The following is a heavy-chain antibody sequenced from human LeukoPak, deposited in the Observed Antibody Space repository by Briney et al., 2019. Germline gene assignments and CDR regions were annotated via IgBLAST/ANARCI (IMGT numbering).Heavy chain of an antibody. CDR2: IDQDASTI. Sequence: GGSLRLSCAASGFTFSKFWMSWVRQAPGKGLEWVASIDQDASTIRYVDSVRGRFTISRDNAKNTLYLQMNSLRAEDTAVYYCVLLSLTPGWGQGTLVTVSS. J-gene: IGHJ4*02. CDR3: VLLSLTPG. CDR1: GFTFSKFW. D-gene: IGHD3-10*01. V-gene: IGHV3-7*01.